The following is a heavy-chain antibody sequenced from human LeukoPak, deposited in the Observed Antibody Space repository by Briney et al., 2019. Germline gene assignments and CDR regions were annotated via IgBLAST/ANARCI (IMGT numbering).Heavy chain of an antibody. CDR2: ISSSNNYI. Sequence: PGGSLRLSCAASGFSFNTYTMNWVRQAPGKGLEWISSISSSNNYIYYADSVKGRFTLSRDNANNSLYLQLNSLRAEDTACDYCARDSGDYYFDYWAREPWSPSPQ. V-gene: IGHV3-21*01. D-gene: IGHD2-21*02. CDR3: ARDSGDYYFDY. CDR1: GFSFNTYT. J-gene: IGHJ4*02.